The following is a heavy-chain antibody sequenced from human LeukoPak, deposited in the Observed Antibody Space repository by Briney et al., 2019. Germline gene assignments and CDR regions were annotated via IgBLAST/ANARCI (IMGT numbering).Heavy chain of an antibody. V-gene: IGHV3-23*01. CDR2: ISGSGGST. J-gene: IGHJ3*02. CDR3: ARDPYYYESSGYFFGAFDI. CDR1: GFTFSSYA. Sequence: PGGSLRLSCAASGFTFSSYAMSWVRQAPGKGLEWVSAISGSGGSTYYADSVKGRFTISRDNSKNTLYLQMNSLRAEDTAVYYCARDPYYYESSGYFFGAFDIWGQGTMVTVSS. D-gene: IGHD3-22*01.